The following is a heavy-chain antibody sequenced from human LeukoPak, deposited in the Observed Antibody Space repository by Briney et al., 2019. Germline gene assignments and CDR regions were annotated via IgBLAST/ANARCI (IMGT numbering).Heavy chain of an antibody. CDR3: ARGGVNWTFDY. Sequence: SETLSLTCSVSGASISNYYWSWIRQPPGKGLEWIGYIYYSGSTNYNPSLKSRVTISVDTSKNQFSLNLSSVTAADTAVYYCARGGVNWTFDYWGQGTLVTVSS. CDR2: IYYSGST. D-gene: IGHD1-20*01. J-gene: IGHJ4*02. CDR1: GASISNYY. V-gene: IGHV4-59*01.